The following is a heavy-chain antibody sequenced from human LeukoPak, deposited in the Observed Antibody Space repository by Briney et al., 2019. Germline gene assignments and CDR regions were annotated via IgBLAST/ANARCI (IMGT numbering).Heavy chain of an antibody. D-gene: IGHD2-2*01. CDR3: ASSVVPAAIVDY. J-gene: IGHJ4*02. CDR2: IYYSGST. V-gene: IGHV4-39*01. Sequence: PSETLSLTCTVSGGSIGSSSYYWGWIRQPPGKGLEWIGSIYYSGSTYYNPSLKSRVTISVDTSKNQFSLKLSSVTAADTAVYYCASSVVPAAIVDYWGQGTLVTVSS. CDR1: GGSIGSSSYY.